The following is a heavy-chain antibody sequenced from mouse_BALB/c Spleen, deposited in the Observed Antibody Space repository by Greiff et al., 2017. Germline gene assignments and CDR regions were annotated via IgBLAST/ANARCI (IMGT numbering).Heavy chain of an antibody. CDR3: AREPNWDDYAMDY. CDR1: GYTFTSYV. V-gene: IGHV1-14*01. CDR2: INPYNDGT. D-gene: IGHD4-1*01. J-gene: IGHJ4*01. Sequence: VQLQQSGPELVKPGASVKMSCKASGYTFTSYVMHWVKQKPGQGLEWIGYINPYNDGTKYNEKFKGMATLTSDKSSSTAYMELSSLTSEDSAVYYCAREPNWDDYAMDYWGQGTSVTVSS.